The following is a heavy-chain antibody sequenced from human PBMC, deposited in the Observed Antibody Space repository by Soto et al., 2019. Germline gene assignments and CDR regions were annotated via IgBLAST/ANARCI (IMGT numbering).Heavy chain of an antibody. V-gene: IGHV4-31*03. CDR3: ARETRGYGSGSLGFDY. Sequence: QVQLQESGPGLVKPSQTLSLTCSVSGGSIRSGGYYWNWIRQHPGKGLEWIGYIYYSGSTYYNPSRKRRVTISVDTSKNQFSLNLSSVTAADTAVYYCARETRGYGSGSLGFDYWGQGTLVTVSS. J-gene: IGHJ4*02. CDR2: IYYSGST. CDR1: GGSIRSGGYY. D-gene: IGHD3-10*01.